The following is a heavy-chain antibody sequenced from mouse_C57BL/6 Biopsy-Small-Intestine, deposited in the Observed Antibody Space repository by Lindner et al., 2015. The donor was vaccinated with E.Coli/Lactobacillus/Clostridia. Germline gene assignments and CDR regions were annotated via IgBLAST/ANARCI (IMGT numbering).Heavy chain of an antibody. CDR2: VNPNSGNT. V-gene: IGHV1S55*01. CDR3: ARGSMYSSGWSAYYFDY. Sequence: SVKVSCKASGYSFTSNDINWVRQATGQGLEWMGWVNPNSGNTGYAQKFQGRVTMTRSTSISTAYMELSSLRSEDTAVYYCARGSMYSSGWSAYYFDYWGQGTLVTVSS. J-gene: IGHJ2*01. CDR1: GYSFTSND. D-gene: IGHD6-1*01.